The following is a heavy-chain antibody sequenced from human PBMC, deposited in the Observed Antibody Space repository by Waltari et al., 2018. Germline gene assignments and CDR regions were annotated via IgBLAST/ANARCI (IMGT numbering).Heavy chain of an antibody. J-gene: IGHJ3*01. CDR3: VTALGDRSSASRPFDV. CDR2: VDPEDGET. Sequence: EVQLLQSGTELKKPGSTVKISCQVSGYRFTDYYIHWVQQAPGQGHQWMGLVDPEDGETIYAERFQGRVTITADTSTETAFMELSSLTSDDTAVYYCVTALGDRSSASRPFDVWGLGTLITVSS. V-gene: IGHV1-69-2*01. CDR1: GYRFTDYY. D-gene: IGHD3-10*01.